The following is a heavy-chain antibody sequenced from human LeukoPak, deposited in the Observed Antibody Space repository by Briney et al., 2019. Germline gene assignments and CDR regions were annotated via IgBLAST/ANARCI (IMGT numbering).Heavy chain of an antibody. CDR2: IKHDESEK. D-gene: IGHD3-16*01. CDR1: GFSFNSDW. J-gene: IGHJ4*02. Sequence: PGGSLRLSWAASGFSFNSDWMDWVRQAPGKGLEWVANIKHDESEKNYLDSVKGRFTISRDNAQNSLYLQMNGLRVEDTAVYYCTRRLDDWGQGTLVTVSS. V-gene: IGHV3-7*01. CDR3: TRRLDD.